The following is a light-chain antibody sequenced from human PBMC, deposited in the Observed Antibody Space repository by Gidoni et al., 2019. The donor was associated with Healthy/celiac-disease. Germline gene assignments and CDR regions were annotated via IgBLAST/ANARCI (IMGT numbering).Light chain of an antibody. CDR1: QSLLYSSKNKNY. CDR2: WAS. J-gene: IGKJ1*01. CDR3: QQYYSTPQT. V-gene: IGKV4-1*01. Sequence: IVMTHSPDSLAVSLGERATINCKSSQSLLYSSKNKNYLAWYQHKPGQPPKLLIYWASTRESGVPDRFSGSGSGTDFTITISSPQAEDVAVYYCQQYYSTPQTFGQGTKVEIK.